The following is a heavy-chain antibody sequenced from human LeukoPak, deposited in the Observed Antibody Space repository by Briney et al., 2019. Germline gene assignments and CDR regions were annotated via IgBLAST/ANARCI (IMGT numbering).Heavy chain of an antibody. J-gene: IGHJ4*02. Sequence: SETLSLTCTVSGGSISSYYWSWLRQPPGKGLEWLGYIYYSGSTNYNPSLKSRVTISVDTSKNQFSLKLSSVTAADTAVYYCARDRMDKDGYNYLASDYWGQGTLVTVSS. V-gene: IGHV4-59*01. CDR2: IYYSGST. CDR3: ARDRMDKDGYNYLASDY. D-gene: IGHD5-24*01. CDR1: GGSISSYY.